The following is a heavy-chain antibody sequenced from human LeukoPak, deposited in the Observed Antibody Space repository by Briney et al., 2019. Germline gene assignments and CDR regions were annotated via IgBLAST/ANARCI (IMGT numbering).Heavy chain of an antibody. V-gene: IGHV1-8*03. Sequence: ASVKVSCKASGGTFSSYTISWVRQAPGQGREGMGWMNPNSGNTDYAQKFQGRVTITRNTYISTAYMEVSRLRYEDTAVYYCARGSVEFDYWGQGTLVTVSS. J-gene: IGHJ4*02. CDR1: GGTFSSYT. CDR3: ARGSVEFDY. CDR2: MNPNSGNT. D-gene: IGHD3-3*01.